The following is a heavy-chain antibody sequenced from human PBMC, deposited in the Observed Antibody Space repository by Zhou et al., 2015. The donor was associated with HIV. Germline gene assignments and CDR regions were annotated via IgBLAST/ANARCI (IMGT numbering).Heavy chain of an antibody. J-gene: IGHJ2*01. CDR1: GGTFSNYA. D-gene: IGHD3-16*01. CDR2: IIPFFLAV. Sequence: QVQLVQSGAEVKKSGSSVRVSCQTSGGTFSNYAIIWVRQAPGQGLVWMGGIIPFFLAVNYAPKFQGRVTISADESTSTAYMEMSSLTSEDTAVYYCARDRGGATRPDWRYFDLWGRGTQVTVSS. V-gene: IGHV1-69*01. CDR3: ARDRGGATRPDWRYFDL.